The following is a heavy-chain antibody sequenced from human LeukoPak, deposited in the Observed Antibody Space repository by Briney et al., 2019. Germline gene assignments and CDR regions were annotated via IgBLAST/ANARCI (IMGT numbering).Heavy chain of an antibody. CDR2: IYTSGST. Sequence: WETLSLTCTVSGGSISSYYWSWIRQPAGKGLEWIGRIYTSGSTNYNPSLKSRVTMSVDTSKNQFSLKLSSVTAADTAVYYCARVDIVGTHDAFDIWGQGTMVTVSS. D-gene: IGHD5-12*01. CDR3: ARVDIVGTHDAFDI. CDR1: GGSISSYY. J-gene: IGHJ3*02. V-gene: IGHV4-4*07.